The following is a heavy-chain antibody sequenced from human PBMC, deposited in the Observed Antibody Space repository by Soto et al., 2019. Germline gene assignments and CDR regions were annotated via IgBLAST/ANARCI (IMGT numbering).Heavy chain of an antibody. V-gene: IGHV1-18*04. CDR1: GYTFTSYG. Sequence: QVQLVQSGAEVKKPGASVKVSCRASGYTFTSYGISWVRQAPGQGLEWMGWISAYNGNTNYAQKLQGRVTMTTDTSTSTAYMELRSLRSDDTAVYYCARRRIQLWSGQNWFDPWGQGTLVTVSS. D-gene: IGHD5-18*01. J-gene: IGHJ5*02. CDR2: ISAYNGNT. CDR3: ARRRIQLWSGQNWFDP.